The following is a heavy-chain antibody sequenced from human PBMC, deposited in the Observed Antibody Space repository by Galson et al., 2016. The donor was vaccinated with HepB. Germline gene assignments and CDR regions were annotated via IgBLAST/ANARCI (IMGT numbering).Heavy chain of an antibody. Sequence: SLRLSCAASGFSFSGDYMSWVRQTPAKGLEWVAKITADGSAQYYVDSVKGRFAVSRDNAKNSLYLQINSLTAEDVGVYFCAREFWFRVPDWGQGTLITVSS. D-gene: IGHD3-10*01. J-gene: IGHJ4*02. CDR1: GFSFSGDY. CDR3: AREFWFRVPD. CDR2: ITADGSAQ. V-gene: IGHV3-7*01.